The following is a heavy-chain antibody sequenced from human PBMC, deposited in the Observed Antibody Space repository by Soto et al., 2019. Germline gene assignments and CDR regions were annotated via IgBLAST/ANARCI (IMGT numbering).Heavy chain of an antibody. CDR1: GFTFSSYG. D-gene: IGHD2-15*01. Sequence: GGSLRLSCAASGFTFSSYGMHWFRQAPGKGLEWVAVIWYDGSNKYYADSVKGRFTISRDNSKNTLYLQMNSLRAEDTAVYYCARGNVVVVAATPFNWFDPWGQGTLVTVSS. V-gene: IGHV3-33*01. CDR2: IWYDGSNK. J-gene: IGHJ5*02. CDR3: ARGNVVVVAATPFNWFDP.